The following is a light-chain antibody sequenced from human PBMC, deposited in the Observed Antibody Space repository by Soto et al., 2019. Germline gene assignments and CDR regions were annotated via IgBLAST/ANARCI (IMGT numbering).Light chain of an antibody. CDR1: SNDVGHSSF. J-gene: IGLJ1*01. Sequence: QSALTQPPSASGSPGQSVTISFTGNSNDVGHSSFISWYQQHPGKGPKLIIYEVSKRPSGVPDRFSGSKSGNTASLSVSGLQDDDEADYFCHAQADNGKHVFGTGTKLTVL. V-gene: IGLV2-8*01. CDR3: HAQADNGKHV. CDR2: EVS.